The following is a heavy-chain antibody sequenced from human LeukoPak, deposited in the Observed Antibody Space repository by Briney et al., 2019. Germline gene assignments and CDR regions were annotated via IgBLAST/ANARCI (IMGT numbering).Heavy chain of an antibody. D-gene: IGHD1-1*01. J-gene: IGHJ4*02. CDR1: GFTFSSYA. CDR3: AVNWNLDY. Sequence: GGSLRLSCAASGFTFSSYAMSWVRQAPGKGLEWVSAISGSGGSTYYADSVKGRFTISRDKSQNSPYLQMSSLRAEDTALYYCAVNWNLDYWGQGTLVTVSS. CDR2: ISGSGGST. V-gene: IGHV3-23*01.